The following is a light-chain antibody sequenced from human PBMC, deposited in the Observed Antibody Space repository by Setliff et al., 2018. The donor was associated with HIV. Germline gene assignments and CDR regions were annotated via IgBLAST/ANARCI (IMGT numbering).Light chain of an antibody. CDR2: QAT. J-gene: IGLJ1*01. Sequence: RGKSNDVGRYDLVSWYQQHPARAPKLIIYQATRRPSGVSNRFSGSKSGDVASLTISGLQAEDEADYYCCSNTGSNTFVFGTGTKVTVL. CDR3: CSNTGSNTFV. CDR1: SNDVGRYDL. V-gene: IGLV2-23*01.